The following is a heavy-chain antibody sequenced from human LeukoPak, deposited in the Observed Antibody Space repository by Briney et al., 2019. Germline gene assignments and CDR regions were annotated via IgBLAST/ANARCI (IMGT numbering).Heavy chain of an antibody. Sequence: SETLSLTCTVSGGSISSSSYYWGWIRQPPGKGLEWIGSIYYSGSTHYNPSLKSRVTISVDTSKNQFSLKLSSVTAADTAVYYCASLGGENYQLLSRHAYWGQGTLVTVSS. J-gene: IGHJ4*02. CDR3: ASLGGENYQLLSRHAY. CDR1: GGSISSSSYY. CDR2: IYYSGST. V-gene: IGHV4-39*01. D-gene: IGHD2-2*01.